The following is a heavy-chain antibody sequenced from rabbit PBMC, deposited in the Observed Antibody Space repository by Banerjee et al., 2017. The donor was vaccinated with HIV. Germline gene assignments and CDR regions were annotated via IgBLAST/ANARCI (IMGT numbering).Heavy chain of an antibody. D-gene: IGHD6-1*01. CDR3: ARDPQIYYTYGYAGYAHHYFNL. CDR1: GFDFSSYY. Sequence: QSLEESGGGLVQPGGSLTLSCKASGFDFSSYYMSWVRQAPGKGLEWIGIIYAGKGSTDYASWVNGRFTISSDNAQNTVDLQMNSLTAADTATYFCARDPQIYYTYGYAGYAHHYFNLWGPGTLVTVS. CDR2: IYAGKGST. V-gene: IGHV1S7*01. J-gene: IGHJ4*01.